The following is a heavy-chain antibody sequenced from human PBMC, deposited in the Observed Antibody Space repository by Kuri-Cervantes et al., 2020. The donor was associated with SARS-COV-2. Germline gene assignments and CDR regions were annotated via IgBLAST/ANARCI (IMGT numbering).Heavy chain of an antibody. D-gene: IGHD1-7*01. Sequence: GGSLRLSCAASGFTFNSYEMNWVRQAPGKGLEWLSYIGNTDSTTYYADSVKGRFTISRDNAKNTLYLQMNSLRAEDTAVYFCAKDPTATTEYYYAMDVWGQGTTVTVSS. V-gene: IGHV3-48*03. CDR1: GFTFNSYE. CDR2: IGNTDSTT. CDR3: AKDPTATTEYYYAMDV. J-gene: IGHJ6*02.